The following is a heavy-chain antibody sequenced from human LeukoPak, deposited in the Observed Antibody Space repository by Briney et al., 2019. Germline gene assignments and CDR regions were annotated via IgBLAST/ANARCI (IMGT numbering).Heavy chain of an antibody. D-gene: IGHD2-2*01. J-gene: IGHJ5*02. CDR3: ASGGPDIVVVPAAPTNWFDP. CDR1: GGSFSGYY. CDR2: INHSGST. Sequence: SETLSLTCAVYGGSFSGYYWSWIRQPPGKGLEWIGEINHSGSTNYNPSLKSRVTISVDTSKNQFSLKLSSVTAADTAVYYCASGGPDIVVVPAAPTNWFDPWGQGTLVTVPS. V-gene: IGHV4-34*01.